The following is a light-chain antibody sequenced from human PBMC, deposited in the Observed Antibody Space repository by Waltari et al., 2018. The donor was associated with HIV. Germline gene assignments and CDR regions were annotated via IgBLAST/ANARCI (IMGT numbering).Light chain of an antibody. CDR3: AAYAGNNIVI. CDR2: DVN. CDR1: SSDIGYFNS. J-gene: IGLJ2*01. V-gene: IGLV2-8*01. Sequence: QSALTQPPSASGSPGQSVTVSCTGTSSDIGYFNSVSWYQQHPDKAPKLLIYDVNKRPSGVPDRFSASKSGATASLTVSGLLAEDEADYYCAAYAGNNIVIFGGGTKVTV.